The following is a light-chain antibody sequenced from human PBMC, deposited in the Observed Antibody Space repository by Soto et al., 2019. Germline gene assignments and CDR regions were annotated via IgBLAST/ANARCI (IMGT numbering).Light chain of an antibody. V-gene: IGKV1-8*01. J-gene: IGKJ2*01. CDR3: QQYYSYPPT. Sequence: AIRMTQSPSSFSASTGDRVTITCRASQGISSYLAWYQQKPGKAPKLLIYAASTLQSGVPSRFSGSGSGTDFPLPISCLQSEDFATYSCQQYYSYPPTFGQGTKLEIK. CDR1: QGISSY. CDR2: AAS.